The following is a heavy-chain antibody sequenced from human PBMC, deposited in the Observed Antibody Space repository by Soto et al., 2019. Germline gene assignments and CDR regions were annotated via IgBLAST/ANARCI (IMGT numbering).Heavy chain of an antibody. J-gene: IGHJ6*02. CDR2: ISNSGST. Sequence: QLQLQESGPGLVKPSETLSLTCAVSGGSISTTSYYWGWIRRPPGKGLEWIGSISNSGSTYYNLSVRGRGTLSVDTSKNQFSLKLSSVTAADTAVYYCARQSYYFYGVDVWGQGTTVTVSS. CDR1: GGSISTTSYY. CDR3: ARQSYYFYGVDV. V-gene: IGHV4-39*01.